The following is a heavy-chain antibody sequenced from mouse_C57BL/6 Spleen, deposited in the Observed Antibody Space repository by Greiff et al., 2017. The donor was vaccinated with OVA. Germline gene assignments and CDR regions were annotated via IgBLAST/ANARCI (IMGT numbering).Heavy chain of an antibody. J-gene: IGHJ1*03. CDR3: ASSWNWYFDV. V-gene: IGHV2-2*01. CDR2: IWSGGST. CDR1: GFSLTSYG. Sequence: VQRVESGPGLVQPSQSLSITCTVSGFSLTSYGVHWVRQSPGKGLEWLGVIWSGGSTDYNAAFISRLSISKDNSKSQVFFKMNSLQADDTAIYYCASSWNWYFDVWGTGTTVTVSS.